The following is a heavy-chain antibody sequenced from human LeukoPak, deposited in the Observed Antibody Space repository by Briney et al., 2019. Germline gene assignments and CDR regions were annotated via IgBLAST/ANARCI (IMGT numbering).Heavy chain of an antibody. J-gene: IGHJ4*02. V-gene: IGHV3-30-3*01. D-gene: IGHD1-26*01. Sequence: PGRSLRLSCAASGFTFSSYAMHWVRQAPGKGLEWVAVISYDGSNKYYADSVKGRFTISRDNSKNTLYLQMNSLRAEDTAVYYCAKEARLVGANDYWGQGTLVTVSS. CDR1: GFTFSSYA. CDR2: ISYDGSNK. CDR3: AKEARLVGANDY.